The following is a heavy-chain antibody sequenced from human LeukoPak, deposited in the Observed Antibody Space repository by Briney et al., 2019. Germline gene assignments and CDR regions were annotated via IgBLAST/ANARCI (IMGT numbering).Heavy chain of an antibody. CDR1: GYTFTNYY. CDR2: LNPNSGGT. J-gene: IGHJ4*02. CDR3: ARDVGNSYGFDY. D-gene: IGHD5-18*01. Sequence: ASVKVSCKASGYTFTNYYMHWVRQATGQGIEWMGRLNPNSGGTNYAQKFQGRITMTRYTSISTTYMELSRLRSDDTAVYFCARDVGNSYGFDYWGQGTLVTVSS. V-gene: IGHV1-2*06.